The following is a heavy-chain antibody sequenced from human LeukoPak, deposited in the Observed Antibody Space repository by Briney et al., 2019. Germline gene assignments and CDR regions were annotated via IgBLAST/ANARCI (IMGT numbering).Heavy chain of an antibody. CDR2: ISPYRGNT. J-gene: IGHJ4*02. CDR1: GYTFTSCG. D-gene: IGHD3-10*01. V-gene: IGHV1-18*01. Sequence: GASVKVSCKTSGYTFTSCGISWVRQAPGQGLDWMGWISPYRGNTNYVEKFQGRVTMTTDTSTSTAYMELRSLRSDDTAVYYCARDLDGSGSYYTDYWGQGTLVTVSS. CDR3: ARDLDGSGSYYTDY.